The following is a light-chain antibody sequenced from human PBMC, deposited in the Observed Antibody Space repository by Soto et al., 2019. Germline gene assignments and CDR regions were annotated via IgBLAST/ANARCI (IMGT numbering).Light chain of an antibody. Sequence: GPLSISPGRKSTLSCKVSQNLGTLYLAWFQQKSGQAPRLLIYSASRRATGIPDRFNGSGSGTVFTLTISRVEPEDFVVYFSQEYARSWRTFGQGTKVDIK. CDR2: SAS. J-gene: IGKJ1*01. CDR3: QEYARSWRT. CDR1: QNLGTLY. V-gene: IGKV3-20*01.